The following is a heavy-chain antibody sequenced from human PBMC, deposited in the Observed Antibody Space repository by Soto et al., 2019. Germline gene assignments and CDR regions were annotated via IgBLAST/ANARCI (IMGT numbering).Heavy chain of an antibody. D-gene: IGHD1-26*01. CDR2: TYYRSKWYN. CDR1: GDSVSSNSAA. Sequence: SQTPSLTCAISGDSVSSNSAAWNWIRQSPSRGLEWLGRTYYRSKWYNDYAVSVKSRITINPDTSKNQFSLQLNSVTPEDTAVYYCARAFFAGATTTYYYYGMDVWGQGTTVTVS. J-gene: IGHJ6*02. CDR3: ARAFFAGATTTYYYYGMDV. V-gene: IGHV6-1*01.